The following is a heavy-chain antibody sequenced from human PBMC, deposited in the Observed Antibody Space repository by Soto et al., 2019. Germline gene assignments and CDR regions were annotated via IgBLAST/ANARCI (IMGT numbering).Heavy chain of an antibody. CDR1: GYTFTSYG. CDR3: ARDGHIVVVVAATPYYFDY. V-gene: IGHV1-18*01. D-gene: IGHD2-15*01. J-gene: IGHJ4*02. Sequence: QVQLVQSGAEVKKPGASVMVSCRASGYTFTSYGISWVRQAPGQGLEWMGWISAYNGNTNYAQNLQGRVTMTTDTSTSTAYMELRSLRSDDTAVYYCARDGHIVVVVAATPYYFDYWGQGTLVTLSS. CDR2: ISAYNGNT.